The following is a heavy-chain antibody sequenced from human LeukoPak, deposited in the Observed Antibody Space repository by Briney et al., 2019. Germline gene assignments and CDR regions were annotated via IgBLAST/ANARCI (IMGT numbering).Heavy chain of an antibody. Sequence: SETLSLTCTVSGGSISSYYWSWIRQPPGKGLEWIGYIYYSGSTNYNPSLKSRVTISVDTSKNQISLKLSSVTAADTAVYYCARASPGGLLDYWGQGTLVTVSS. D-gene: IGHD3-10*01. V-gene: IGHV4-59*01. J-gene: IGHJ4*02. CDR2: IYYSGST. CDR1: GGSISSYY. CDR3: ARASPGGLLDY.